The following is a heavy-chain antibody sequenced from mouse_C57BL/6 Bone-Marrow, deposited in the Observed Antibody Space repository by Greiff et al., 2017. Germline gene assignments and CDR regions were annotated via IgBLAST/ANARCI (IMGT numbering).Heavy chain of an antibody. CDR1: GFTFSDYG. CDR3: ARGIYGNYDAY. CDR2: ISSGSSTI. J-gene: IGHJ3*01. D-gene: IGHD2-1*01. Sequence: VHVKQSGGGLVKPGGSLKLSCAASGFTFSDYGMHWVRQAPEKGLEWVAYISSGSSTIYYADTVKGRFTISRDNAKNTLFLQMTSLRSEDTAMYYCARGIYGNYDAYWGQGTLVTVSA. V-gene: IGHV5-17*01.